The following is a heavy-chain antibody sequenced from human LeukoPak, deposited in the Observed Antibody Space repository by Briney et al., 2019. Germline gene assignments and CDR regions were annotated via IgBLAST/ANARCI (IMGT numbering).Heavy chain of an antibody. J-gene: IGHJ5*02. Sequence: GGSLRLSCAASGFTFSDYYMSWIRQAPGKGLEWVSYISSSSSYTNYADSVKGRFTISRDNAKNSLYLQMNSLRVEDTAVYYCTRGPRGYDSSGAPWGQGTLVTVSS. V-gene: IGHV3-11*06. CDR2: ISSSSSYT. CDR3: TRGPRGYDSSGAP. D-gene: IGHD3-22*01. CDR1: GFTFSDYY.